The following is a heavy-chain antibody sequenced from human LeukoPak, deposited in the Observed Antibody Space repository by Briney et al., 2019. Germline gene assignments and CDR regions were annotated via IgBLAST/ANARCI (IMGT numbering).Heavy chain of an antibody. V-gene: IGHV4-34*01. CDR3: ARLRYGSGSYEDY. D-gene: IGHD3-10*01. J-gene: IGHJ4*02. CDR1: GGSFSGYY. Sequence: PSETLSLTCAVYGGSFSGYYWSWIRQPPGKGLEWIGEINHSGSTNYNPSLKSRVTISVDTSKNRFSLKLSSVTAADTAVYYCARLRYGSGSYEDYWGQGTLVTVSS. CDR2: INHSGST.